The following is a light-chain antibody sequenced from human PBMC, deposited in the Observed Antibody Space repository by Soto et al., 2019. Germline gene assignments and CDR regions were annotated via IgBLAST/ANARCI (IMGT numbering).Light chain of an antibody. V-gene: IGKV3-11*01. CDR3: QQRSNWPSIT. Sequence: ETMMTQSPDTLSVSLGERATLSCRASQSLRSSLAWYQQKPGQAPRLLIYDASNRATGIPARFSVSASGTDFTLTISSLEHEDFAVYYCQQRSNWPSITFGQGTRLEIK. CDR1: QSLRSS. CDR2: DAS. J-gene: IGKJ5*01.